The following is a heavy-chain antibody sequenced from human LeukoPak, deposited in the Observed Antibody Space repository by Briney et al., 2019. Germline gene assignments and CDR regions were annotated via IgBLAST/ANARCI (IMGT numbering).Heavy chain of an antibody. CDR2: IIPIFGTA. D-gene: IGHD5-12*01. V-gene: IGHV1-69*13. Sequence: GASVKVSCKASGGTFSSYAISWVRQAPGQGLEWMGGIIPIFGTANYAQKFQGRVTITADESTSTAYMELSSLRSEDTAVYYCASHFVDIVATGEYYFDYWGREPWSPSPQ. CDR3: ASHFVDIVATGEYYFDY. CDR1: GGTFSSYA. J-gene: IGHJ4*02.